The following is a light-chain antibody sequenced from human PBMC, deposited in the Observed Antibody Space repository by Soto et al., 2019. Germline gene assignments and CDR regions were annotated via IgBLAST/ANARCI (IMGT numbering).Light chain of an antibody. J-gene: IGLJ3*02. CDR3: SSYTSSNTPV. CDR2: DVS. Sequence: QSVLTQPASVSGSPGQSITISCTGASSDIGSYNYVSWYQQHPGKAPKLIIYDVSNRPSGVSNRFSGSKSGNTASLTISGLQTEDEADYYCSSYTSSNTPVFGGGTKLTVL. CDR1: SSDIGSYNY. V-gene: IGLV2-14*03.